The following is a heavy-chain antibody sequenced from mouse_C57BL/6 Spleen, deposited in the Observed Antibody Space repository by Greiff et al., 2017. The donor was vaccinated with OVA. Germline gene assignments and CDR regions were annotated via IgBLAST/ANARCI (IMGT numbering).Heavy chain of an antibody. D-gene: IGHD5-1*01. V-gene: IGHV10-3*01. Sequence: EVHLVESGGGLVQPKGSLKLSCAASGFTFNTYAMHWVRQAPGKGLEWVARIRSKSSSYATYYADSVQARFSISRDGSQNRLYLRMNNLKTKDTAMYYCVRSNWYFDVWGTGTTVTVSS. CDR3: VRSNWYFDV. J-gene: IGHJ1*03. CDR1: GFTFNTYA. CDR2: IRSKSSSYAT.